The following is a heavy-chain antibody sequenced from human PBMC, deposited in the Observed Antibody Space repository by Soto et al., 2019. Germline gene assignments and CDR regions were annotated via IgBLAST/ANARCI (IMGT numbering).Heavy chain of an antibody. CDR1: GGPISSSSYY. D-gene: IGHD5-18*01. J-gene: IGHJ4*02. V-gene: IGHV4-39*01. CDR3: ARSLIQLWFVGYFDY. CDR2: IYYSGST. Sequence: PSETLSLTCTVSGGPISSSSYYWGWIRQPPGKGLEWIGSIYYSGSTYYNPSLKSRVTISVDTSKNQFSLKLSSVTAADTAVYYCARSLIQLWFVGYFDYWGQGTLVTVS.